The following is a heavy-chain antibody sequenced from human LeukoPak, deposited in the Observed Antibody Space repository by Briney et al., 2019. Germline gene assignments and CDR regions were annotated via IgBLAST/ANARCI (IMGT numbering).Heavy chain of an antibody. V-gene: IGHV3-20*04. Sequence: GSLRLSCAASGFTFDDYGMTWVRQAPGKGLEWVSGVNWNGGSTGYADSVKGRFTISRANAKNSLYLQMNSLRAEDTALYSCARDAGRGYYTSDYWGQGTLVTVSS. CDR2: VNWNGGST. CDR1: GFTFDDYG. D-gene: IGHD3-3*01. J-gene: IGHJ4*02. CDR3: ARDAGRGYYTSDY.